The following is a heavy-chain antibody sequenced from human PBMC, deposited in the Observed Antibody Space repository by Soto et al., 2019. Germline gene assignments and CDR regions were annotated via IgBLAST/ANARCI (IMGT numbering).Heavy chain of an antibody. CDR3: ARAYGDYAEYFEH. Sequence: SETLSLTCTVSGGSISGANYYWSWIRQAPGKGLEWIGYIYYSGSTYYNPSLKSRVTISVDTSKNQFSLKLSSVTAADTAVYYCARAYGDYAEYFEHWGQGTQVTVSS. V-gene: IGHV4-30-4*01. J-gene: IGHJ1*01. CDR2: IYYSGST. D-gene: IGHD4-17*01. CDR1: GGSISGANYY.